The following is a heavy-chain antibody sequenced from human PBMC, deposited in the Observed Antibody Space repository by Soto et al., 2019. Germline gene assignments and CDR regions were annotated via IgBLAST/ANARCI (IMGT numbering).Heavy chain of an antibody. CDR2: IRSKANSYAT. J-gene: IGHJ4*02. CDR1: GFPLSGSA. CDR3: AKNPAYYFDSPGYHFDY. V-gene: IGHV3-73*01. D-gene: IGHD3-22*01. Sequence: GSLRLSRAASGFPLSGSAMPRVRQASGKGLEWGGGIRSKANSYATAYAAPVKGRFTISRDDSKNTADLQMNNLKTEYTAVYYCAKNPAYYFDSPGYHFDYWGQGT.